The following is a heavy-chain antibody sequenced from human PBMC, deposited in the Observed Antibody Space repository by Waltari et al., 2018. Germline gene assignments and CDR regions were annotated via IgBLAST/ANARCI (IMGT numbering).Heavy chain of an antibody. CDR2: INHSGST. V-gene: IGHV4-34*01. CDR1: GGSSSGSY. CDR3: ARGRIAARPNWFDP. Sequence: QVQLQQWGAGLLKPSETLSLTCAVYGGSSSGSYLSWIRQPPGKGLEWVGEINHSGSTNYNPSLKSRVTISVDTSKNQFSLKLSSVTAADTAVYYCARGRIAARPNWFDPWGQGTLVTVSS. D-gene: IGHD6-6*01. J-gene: IGHJ5*02.